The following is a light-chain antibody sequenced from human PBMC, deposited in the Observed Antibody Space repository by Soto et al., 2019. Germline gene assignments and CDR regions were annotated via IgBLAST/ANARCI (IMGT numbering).Light chain of an antibody. V-gene: IGKV3-11*01. J-gene: IGKJ4*01. CDR1: QSAGSY. CDR2: DTS. CDR3: QQPSDSLT. Sequence: EIVLTQSPATLSLSPGEGATLSCRASQSAGSYLAWYQQKPGQAPRLLIYDTSNRATGIPARFSGSGSGTDFTLTISSLEPIDFAVSYCQQPSDSLTFGVPTQVEI.